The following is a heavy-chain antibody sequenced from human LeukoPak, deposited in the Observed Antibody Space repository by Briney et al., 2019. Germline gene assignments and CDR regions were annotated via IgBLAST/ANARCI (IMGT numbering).Heavy chain of an antibody. V-gene: IGHV3-30*18. CDR2: ISNDGSNK. D-gene: IGHD2-21*02. J-gene: IGHJ6*02. CDR3: AKSRGIVVVTAGPSRGGMDV. CDR1: GFTFSSYS. Sequence: GKALRLSCAASGFTFSSYSMHCVRQAPGKGLEWVAVISNDGSNKYYAASVKGRFTISRDNSKNTLYLQMNSLRAEDTAVYYCAKSRGIVVVTAGPSRGGMDVWGQGTTVTVSS.